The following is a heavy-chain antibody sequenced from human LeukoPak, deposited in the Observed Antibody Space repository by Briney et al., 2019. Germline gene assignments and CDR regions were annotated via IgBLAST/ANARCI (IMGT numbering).Heavy chain of an antibody. D-gene: IGHD2-15*01. V-gene: IGHV4-34*01. CDR1: GDSISSHY. J-gene: IGHJ4*02. CDR3: ARRGSADDY. CDR2: INHSGST. Sequence: PSETLSVTCTDSGDSISSHYWSWIRQPPGKGLEWIGEINHSGSTNYNPSLKSRVTISVDTSKNQFSLKLSSVTAADTAVYYCARRGSADDYWGQGTLVTVSS.